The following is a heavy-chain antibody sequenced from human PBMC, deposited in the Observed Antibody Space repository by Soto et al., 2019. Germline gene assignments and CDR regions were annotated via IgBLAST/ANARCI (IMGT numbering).Heavy chain of an antibody. CDR2: ISAYNGNT. CDR3: ARDLGPTLRRGYSYGYDY. J-gene: IGHJ4*02. Sequence: ASVKVSGKASGYTFTSYGISWVRQAPGQGLEWMGWISAYNGNTNYAQKLQGRVTMTTDTSTSTAYMELRSLRSDDTAVYYCARDLGPTLRRGYSYGYDYWGQGTLVTVSS. V-gene: IGHV1-18*01. CDR1: GYTFTSYG. D-gene: IGHD5-18*01.